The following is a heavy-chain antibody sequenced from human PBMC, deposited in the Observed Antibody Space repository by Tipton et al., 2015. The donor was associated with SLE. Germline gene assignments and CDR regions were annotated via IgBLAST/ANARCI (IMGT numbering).Heavy chain of an antibody. CDR3: VRSPYYDFWSGYYPGFDY. CDR1: GGSFSGYY. CDR2: INHSGSI. D-gene: IGHD3-3*01. J-gene: IGHJ4*02. V-gene: IGHV4-34*01. Sequence: LSCAVYGGSFSGYYWSWIRQPPGKGLEWIGEINHSGSINYKPSLKSRVTISVDTSKNQFSLKLGSVTAADTAVYYCVRSPYYDFWSGYYPGFDYWGQGTLVTVSS.